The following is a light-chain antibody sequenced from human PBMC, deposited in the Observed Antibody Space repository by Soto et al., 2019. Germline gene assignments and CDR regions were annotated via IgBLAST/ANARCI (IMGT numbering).Light chain of an antibody. V-gene: IGLV2-8*01. CDR2: EVS. CDR3: SSYAGSNNLV. J-gene: IGLJ1*01. CDR1: SSDVGGYNY. Sequence: QPVLTQPPSASGSPGQSVTISCTGTSSDVGGYNYVSWYQQHPGKAPKLMIYEVSRRPSGVPDRFSGSKSGKTASLTVSGLQAEDEADYYCSSYAGSNNLVFGTGTKVTVL.